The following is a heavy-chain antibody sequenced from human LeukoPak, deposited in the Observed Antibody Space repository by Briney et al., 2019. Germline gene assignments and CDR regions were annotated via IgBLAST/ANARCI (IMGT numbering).Heavy chain of an antibody. CDR2: ISGSGGST. J-gene: IGHJ4*02. CDR1: GFTFSSYA. Sequence: AGGSLRLSCAAPGFTFSSYAVSWVRQAPGKGLEWVSAISGSGGSTYYADSVKGRFTISRDNSKNTLYLQMNSLRAEDTAVYYCAKDRGDLRAKIVVVPAAIDYWGQGTLVTVSS. D-gene: IGHD2-2*01. V-gene: IGHV3-23*01. CDR3: AKDRGDLRAKIVVVPAAIDY.